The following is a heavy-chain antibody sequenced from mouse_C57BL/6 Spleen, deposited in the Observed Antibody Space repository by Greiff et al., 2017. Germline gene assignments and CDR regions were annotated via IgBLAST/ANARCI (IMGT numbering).Heavy chain of an antibody. CDR3: AREIYYGSSYTFAY. J-gene: IGHJ3*01. CDR1: GFTFSSYA. CDR2: ISDGGSYT. Sequence: EVMLVESGGGLVKPGGSLKLSCAASGFTFSSYAMSWVRQTPEKRLEWVATISDGGSYTYYPDNVKGRFTISRDNAKNNLYLQMSHLKSEDTAMYYCAREIYYGSSYTFAYWGQGTLVTVSA. V-gene: IGHV5-4*01. D-gene: IGHD1-1*01.